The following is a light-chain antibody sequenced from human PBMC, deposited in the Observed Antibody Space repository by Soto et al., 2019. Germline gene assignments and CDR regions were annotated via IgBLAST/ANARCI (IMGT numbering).Light chain of an antibody. Sequence: DIQMTQSPSSLSASEGDRVTITCRASQDINKYLAWYQQIPGKAPKLLIFAASTLQSGVPSRFSASGSGTDFTLTVGGXQPEDAATYNCQQTKGFPLTFGGGTKVDIK. J-gene: IGKJ4*01. CDR3: QQTKGFPLT. CDR1: QDINKY. CDR2: AAS. V-gene: IGKV1-12*01.